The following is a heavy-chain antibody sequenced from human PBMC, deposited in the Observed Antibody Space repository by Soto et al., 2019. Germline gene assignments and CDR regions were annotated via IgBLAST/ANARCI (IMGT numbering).Heavy chain of an antibody. Sequence: GESLKLSCNCSGYSFTSYWIGWVRQMPGKGLEWMGIFYPGDSDTSYRPSFQGQVTISADKSISTAYLQWSSLKASDTAMYYCARGYSSSWYEVLDRFDPWGQGTLVTVSS. CDR3: ARGYSSSWYEVLDRFDP. D-gene: IGHD6-13*01. CDR2: FYPGDSDT. J-gene: IGHJ5*02. V-gene: IGHV5-51*01. CDR1: GYSFTSYW.